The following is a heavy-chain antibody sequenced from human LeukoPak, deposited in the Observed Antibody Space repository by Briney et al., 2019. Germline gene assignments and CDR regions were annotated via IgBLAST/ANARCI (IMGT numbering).Heavy chain of an antibody. J-gene: IGHJ6*02. D-gene: IGHD2-2*01. CDR1: GFTFSSYS. CDR2: ISSSSSYI. Sequence: PGGSLRLSCAASGFTFSSYSMNWVRRAPGKGLEWVSSISSSSSYIYYADSVKGRFTISRDNAKNSLYLQMNGLRAEDTAVYYCARDHPGYCSSTSCNQNGKRYYYYYGMDVWGQGTTVTVSS. V-gene: IGHV3-21*01. CDR3: ARDHPGYCSSTSCNQNGKRYYYYYGMDV.